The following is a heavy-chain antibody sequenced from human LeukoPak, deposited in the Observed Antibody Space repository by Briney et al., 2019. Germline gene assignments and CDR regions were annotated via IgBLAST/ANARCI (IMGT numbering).Heavy chain of an antibody. CDR2: INHSGST. J-gene: IGHJ4*02. V-gene: IGHV4-34*01. CDR3: ARGRRYYDFWSGYLFDY. CDR1: GGSFSGYH. Sequence: SETLSLTCAVYGGSFSGYHWSWIRQPPGKGLEWIGEINHSGSTNYNPSLKSRVTISVDTSKNQFSLKLSSVTAADTAVYYCARGRRYYDFWSGYLFDYWGQGTLVTVSS. D-gene: IGHD3-3*01.